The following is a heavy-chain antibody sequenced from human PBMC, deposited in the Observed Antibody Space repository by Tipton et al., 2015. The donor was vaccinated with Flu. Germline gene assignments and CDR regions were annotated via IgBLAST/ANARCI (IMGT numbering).Heavy chain of an antibody. J-gene: IGHJ3*02. CDR2: IIPILGIA. V-gene: IGHV1-69*09. D-gene: IGHD3-3*01. Sequence: QLVQSGAEVKKPGSSVKVSCKASGGTFSSYAISWVRQAPGQGLEWMGRIIPILGIANYAQKFQGRVTITADKSTSTAYMELSSLRSEDTAVYYCARGLRDFWSGYSLHDAFDIWGQGTMVPVSS. CDR1: GGTFSSYA. CDR3: ARGLRDFWSGYSLHDAFDI.